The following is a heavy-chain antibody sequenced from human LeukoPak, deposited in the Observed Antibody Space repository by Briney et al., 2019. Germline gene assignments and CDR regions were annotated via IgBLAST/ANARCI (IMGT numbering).Heavy chain of an antibody. CDR1: GYSISSSYY. J-gene: IGHJ4*02. CDR3: ATMRRGIIGPPFDY. V-gene: IGHV4-61*01. CDR2: IYYSGST. D-gene: IGHD3-10*01. Sequence: SETLSLTCTVSGYSISSSYYWSWIRQPPGKGLEWIGYIYYSGSTNYNPSPKSRVTISVDTSKNQFSLKLSSVTAADTAVYYCATMRRGIIGPPFDYWGQGTLVTVSS.